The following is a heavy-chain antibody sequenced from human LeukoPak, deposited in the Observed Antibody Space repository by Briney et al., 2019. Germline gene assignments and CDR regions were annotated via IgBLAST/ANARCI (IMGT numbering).Heavy chain of an antibody. V-gene: IGHV3-23*01. CDR2: ISGSGGRT. Sequence: GGSLRLSCSVSGFTFMNYAMTWVRQAPGKGLEWVSGISGSGGRTYYADSVQGRFTISRDNSKNTLYLQMHSLRAADTAVYYCAELGITMIGGVWGKGTTVTISS. D-gene: IGHD3-10*02. J-gene: IGHJ6*04. CDR3: AELGITMIGGV. CDR1: GFTFMNYA.